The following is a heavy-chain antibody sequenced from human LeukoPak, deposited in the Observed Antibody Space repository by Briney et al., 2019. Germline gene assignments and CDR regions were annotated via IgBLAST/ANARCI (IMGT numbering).Heavy chain of an antibody. CDR3: AKGLIPYQLLYEDAFDI. CDR1: GFTFDDYA. D-gene: IGHD2-2*02. Sequence: PGRSLRLSCAASGFTFDDYAMHWVRQAPGKGLEWVSGISWNSGSIGYADSVKGRFTISRDNAKNSLYLQMNSLRAEDTALYYCAKGLIPYQLLYEDAFDIWGQGTMVTVSS. V-gene: IGHV3-9*01. CDR2: ISWNSGSI. J-gene: IGHJ3*02.